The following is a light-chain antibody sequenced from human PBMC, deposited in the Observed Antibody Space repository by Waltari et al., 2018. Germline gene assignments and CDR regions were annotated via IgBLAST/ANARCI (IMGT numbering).Light chain of an antibody. CDR1: QSVGKY. V-gene: IGKV3-20*01. J-gene: IGKJ1*01. CDR2: HAS. Sequence: VLTKSPGTLSLSPGEGDTLSCRARQSVGKYLAWYQQRPGQAPRLLIYHASIRSTGIPDRFRGSGSETDFSLTISRLEPEDFAVYYCQKYRSLPATFGQGTKVEI. CDR3: QKYRSLPAT.